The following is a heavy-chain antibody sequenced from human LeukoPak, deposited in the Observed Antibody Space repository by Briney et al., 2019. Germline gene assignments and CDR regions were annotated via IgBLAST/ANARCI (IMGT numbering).Heavy chain of an antibody. J-gene: IGHJ4*02. CDR3: ARGPYGAARPVDY. CDR2: ISSNGDST. V-gene: IGHV3-64*01. D-gene: IGHD6-6*01. Sequence: PGGSLRLSCAASGFTFSSYAMHWVRQAPGKGLEYVSAISSNGDSTYYANSVKGRFTISRDNSKNTLYLQMGSLRAEDMAVYCCARGPYGAARPVDYWGQGTLVTVSS. CDR1: GFTFSSYA.